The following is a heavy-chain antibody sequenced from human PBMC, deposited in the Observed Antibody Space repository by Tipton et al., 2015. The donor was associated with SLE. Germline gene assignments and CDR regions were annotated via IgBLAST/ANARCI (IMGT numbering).Heavy chain of an antibody. CDR1: GYTFTGYY. J-gene: IGHJ1*01. V-gene: IGHV1-2*02. Sequence: QLVQSGAEVKKPGASVKVSCKASGYTFTGYYMHWVRQAPGQGLEWMGWINPNSGGTNYAQKFQGRVTMTRDTSISTAYMELSRLRSDDTAVYYCARSYYYDSSGSLGEYFQHWGQGTLLTVSS. CDR2: INPNSGGT. CDR3: ARSYYYDSSGSLGEYFQH. D-gene: IGHD3-22*01.